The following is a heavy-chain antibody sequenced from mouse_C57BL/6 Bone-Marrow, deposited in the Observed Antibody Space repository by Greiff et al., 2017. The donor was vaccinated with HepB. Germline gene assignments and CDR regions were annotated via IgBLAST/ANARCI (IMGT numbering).Heavy chain of an antibody. V-gene: IGHV1-85*01. CDR3: ARDTTVVATGYFDY. CDR2: IYPRDGST. D-gene: IGHD1-1*01. J-gene: IGHJ2*01. Sequence: QVQLQQSGPELVKPGASVKLSCKASGYTFTSYDINWVKQRPGQGLEWIGWIYPRDGSTKYNEKFKGKATLTADKSSSTAYMQLNSLTSEDSAVYFCARDTTVVATGYFDYWGQGTTLTVSS. CDR1: GYTFTSYD.